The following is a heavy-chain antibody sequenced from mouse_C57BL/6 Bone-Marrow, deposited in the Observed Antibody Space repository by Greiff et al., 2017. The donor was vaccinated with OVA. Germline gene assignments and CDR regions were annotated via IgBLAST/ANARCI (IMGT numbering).Heavy chain of an antibody. J-gene: IGHJ4*01. CDR2: IDPETGGT. CDR1: GYTFTDYE. Sequence: VQLQQSGAELVRPGASVTLSCMASGYTFTDYEMHWVKQTPVHGLEWIGAIDPETGGTAYNQKFKGKAILTADKSSSTAYMELRSLTSEDSAVYYCTRGYSNYYAMDYWGQGTSVTVSS. D-gene: IGHD2-5*01. CDR3: TRGYSNYYAMDY. V-gene: IGHV1-15*01.